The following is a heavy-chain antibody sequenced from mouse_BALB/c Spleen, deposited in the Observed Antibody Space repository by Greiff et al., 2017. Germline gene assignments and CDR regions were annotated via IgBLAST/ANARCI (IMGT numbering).Heavy chain of an antibody. CDR1: GFTFSSYA. CDR2: ISSGGST. Sequence: EVQLVESGGGLVKPGGSLKLSCAASGFTFSSYAMSWVRQTPEKRLEWVASISSGGSTYYPDSVKGRFTISRDNARNILYLQMSSLRSEDTAMYYCARPSYYGNYEGGFDYWGQGTTLTVSS. D-gene: IGHD2-10*01. CDR3: ARPSYYGNYEGGFDY. J-gene: IGHJ2*01. V-gene: IGHV5-6-5*01.